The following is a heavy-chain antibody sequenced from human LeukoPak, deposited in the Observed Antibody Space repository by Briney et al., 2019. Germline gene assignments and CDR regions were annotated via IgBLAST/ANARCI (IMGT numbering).Heavy chain of an antibody. CDR2: IYYTGNT. CDR3: ARQTGSGLFILP. D-gene: IGHD3/OR15-3a*01. CDR1: RVSISSSYSY. J-gene: IGHJ4*01. Sequence: SETLSLTCTVSRVSISSSYSYGGWIRQPPGMGLEWIGSIYYTGNTYYNASLKSQVSISIDTSKNQFSLKLTSVTAADTAVYYCARQTGSGLFILPGGQGTLVTVSS. V-gene: IGHV4-39*01.